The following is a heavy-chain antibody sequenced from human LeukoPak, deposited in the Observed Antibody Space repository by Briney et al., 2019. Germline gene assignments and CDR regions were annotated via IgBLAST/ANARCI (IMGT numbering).Heavy chain of an antibody. V-gene: IGHV5-51*01. D-gene: IGHD3-16*01. CDR1: GFSFSTYW. J-gene: IGHJ2*01. CDR3: AAIRGSRPGYFHL. Sequence: ESLKLSCQRSGFSFSTYWIGWVCHMPGKGLDWMVAIFPGDSNLRYRPSFQGQVTISVDKSTHTASLEGSSLRASDTGMYYCAAIRGSRPGYFHLWGRGTPVTVSS. CDR2: IFPGDSNL.